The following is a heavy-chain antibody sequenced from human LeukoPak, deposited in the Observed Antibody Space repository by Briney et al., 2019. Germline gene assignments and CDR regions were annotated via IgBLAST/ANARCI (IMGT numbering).Heavy chain of an antibody. CDR1: GGSISGNY. D-gene: IGHD3-10*01. CDR3: ARLAATRGYYYYGMDV. Sequence: SETLSLTCTVSGGSISGNYWSWIRQPPGKGLEWIGYIYDSGSTNYNPSLKSRVTISADTSKNQFSLKLSSVTAADTAVYYCARLAATRGYYYYGMDVWGQGTTVTVSS. CDR2: IYDSGST. V-gene: IGHV4-59*01. J-gene: IGHJ6*02.